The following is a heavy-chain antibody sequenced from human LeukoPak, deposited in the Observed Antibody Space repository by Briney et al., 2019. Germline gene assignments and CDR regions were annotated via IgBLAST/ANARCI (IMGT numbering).Heavy chain of an antibody. CDR1: DYSISSGNY. D-gene: IGHD3-22*01. V-gene: IGHV4-38-2*01. Sequence: KSSETLSLTCAVSDYSISSGNYWGWIRQPPGKGLEWIGSVYHSGSTHYRPSLKSRVTISVDTSENQFSLKLSSVTAADTAVYYCARNDSSGYFDYWGQGTLVTVSS. J-gene: IGHJ4*02. CDR3: ARNDSSGYFDY. CDR2: VYHSGST.